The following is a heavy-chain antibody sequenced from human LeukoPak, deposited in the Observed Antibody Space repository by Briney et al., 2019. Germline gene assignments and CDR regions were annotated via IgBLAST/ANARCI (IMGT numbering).Heavy chain of an antibody. D-gene: IGHD5-12*01. V-gene: IGHV1-2*02. CDR2: INPNSGDT. CDR3: ARERYTAYGNFDY. J-gene: IGHJ4*02. Sequence: ASVKVSCKASGYTFTNHPMHWVRQAPGQGLEWMGWINPNSGDTNYVQKFQGRVTMTRDPSISTAYMELSGLGADDTAVYYCARERYTAYGNFDYWGQGTQVTVSS. CDR1: GYTFTNHP.